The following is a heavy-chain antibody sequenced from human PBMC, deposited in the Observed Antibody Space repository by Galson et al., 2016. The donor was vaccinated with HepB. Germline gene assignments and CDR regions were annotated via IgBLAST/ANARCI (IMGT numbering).Heavy chain of an antibody. D-gene: IGHD6-13*01. CDR1: GFTFDDYT. J-gene: IGHJ5*02. CDR2: INGDGSTT. Sequence: LRLSCAASGFTFDDYTMHWVRQAPGEGLKWVSRINGDGSTTVYADSVKGRFTISRDNAKSILFLQMTSLRAEDTAVYFCSRDRNFAADTWGQGTLVTVSS. CDR3: SRDRNFAADT. V-gene: IGHV3-74*01.